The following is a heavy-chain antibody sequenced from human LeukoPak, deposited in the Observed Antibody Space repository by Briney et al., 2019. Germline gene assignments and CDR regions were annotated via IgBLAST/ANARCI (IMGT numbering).Heavy chain of an antibody. V-gene: IGHV3-30*02. CDR3: AKDRWLQGYFDY. CDR2: IRHDGSNK. J-gene: IGHJ4*02. CDR1: GFTLSCCG. D-gene: IGHD5-24*01. Sequence: GGSLRLSCAASGFTLSCCGMHWVRQAPGKGLEWVAFIRHDGSNKYYADSVKGRCTISRDNSKKTVYLQMNSLRTEDTAVYYCAKDRWLQGYFDYWGQGTLVTVSS.